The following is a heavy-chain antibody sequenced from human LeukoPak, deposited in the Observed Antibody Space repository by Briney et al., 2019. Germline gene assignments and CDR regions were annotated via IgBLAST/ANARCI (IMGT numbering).Heavy chain of an antibody. CDR3: AKASILTGYPTNFDY. J-gene: IGHJ4*02. D-gene: IGHD3-9*01. Sequence: GGSLRLSCAASGFTVSSKYMSWVRQAPGKGLEWVSVIYSGGDTYYADSVKGRFTISRDNSKNTLYLQMNSLRAEDTAVYYCAKASILTGYPTNFDYWGQGALVTVSS. CDR2: IYSGGDT. V-gene: IGHV3-53*01. CDR1: GFTVSSKY.